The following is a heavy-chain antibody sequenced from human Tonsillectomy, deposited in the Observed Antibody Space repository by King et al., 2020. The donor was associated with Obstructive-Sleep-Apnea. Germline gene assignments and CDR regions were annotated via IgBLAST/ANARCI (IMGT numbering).Heavy chain of an antibody. D-gene: IGHD4-17*01. CDR3: ARGFDYDDYDVQGY. J-gene: IGHJ4*02. Sequence: VQLVQSGAEVKKPGASVKVSCKASGYTFNNSYMHWVRQAPGQGLEWMGIINPNGGSTTYTQKFQGRVTMTSDTSTNTVYMELSSLKSEDTAIYYCARGFDYDDYDVQGYWGQGTLVTVSS. CDR1: GYTFNNSY. CDR2: INPNGGST. V-gene: IGHV1-46*02.